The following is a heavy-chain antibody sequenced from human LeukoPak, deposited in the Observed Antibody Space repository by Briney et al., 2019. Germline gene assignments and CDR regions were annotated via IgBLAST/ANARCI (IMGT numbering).Heavy chain of an antibody. V-gene: IGHV3-74*01. J-gene: IGHJ5*02. CDR3: ARRNKALRFFEWFRRGFDP. D-gene: IGHD3-3*01. CDR2: INSDGSST. Sequence: GGSLRLSCAASGFTFSSYWMHWVRQAPGKGLVWVSRINSDGSSTSYADSVKGRFTISRDNAKNTLYLQMNSLRAEDTAVYYCARRNKALRFFEWFRRGFDPWGQGTLVTVSS. CDR1: GFTFSSYW.